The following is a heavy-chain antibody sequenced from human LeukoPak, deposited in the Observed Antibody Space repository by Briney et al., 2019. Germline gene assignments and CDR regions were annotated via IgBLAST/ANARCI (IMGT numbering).Heavy chain of an antibody. CDR1: SGYISSGDYY. CDR2: IYYSGST. Sequence: SQTLSLTCTVSSGYISSGDYYWTWIRQPPGKGLEWIGYIYYSGSTYYNPSLKSRVTISVDTSKNQFSLKLSSVTAADTAVYYCARAPSGQWELHQTGGAFDIWGQGTMVTVSS. CDR3: ARAPSGQWELHQTGGAFDI. J-gene: IGHJ3*02. D-gene: IGHD1-26*01. V-gene: IGHV4-30-4*08.